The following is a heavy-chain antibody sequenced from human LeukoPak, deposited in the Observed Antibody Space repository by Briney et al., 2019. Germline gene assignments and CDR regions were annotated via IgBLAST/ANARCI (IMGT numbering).Heavy chain of an antibody. Sequence: ASVKVSCKASGYTFTGYYMHWVRQAPGQGLEWMGWINPNSGGTNYAQKFQGRVTMTRDTSISTAYMELSRLRSDDTAVYYCALETLDIVVVVAATLPLDWGQGTLVTVSS. CDR1: GYTFTGYY. CDR2: INPNSGGT. D-gene: IGHD2-15*01. CDR3: ALETLDIVVVVAATLPLD. V-gene: IGHV1-2*02. J-gene: IGHJ4*02.